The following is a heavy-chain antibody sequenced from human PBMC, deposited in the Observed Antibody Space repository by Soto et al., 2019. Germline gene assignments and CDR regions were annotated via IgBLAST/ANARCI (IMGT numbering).Heavy chain of an antibody. CDR3: TTSYGSGYRAFDS. J-gene: IGHJ4*02. Sequence: QVQLVQSGAEVKKPGSSVKVSCKASGDTFSFYTINWVRQAPGLGLEWVGSINPILSMSNYAQKCQGRVTMTADKSTSTAYMELRSLRSEDTAMYYCTTSYGSGYRAFDSWGQGALVTVSS. CDR2: INPILSMS. V-gene: IGHV1-69*02. CDR1: GDTFSFYT. D-gene: IGHD3-10*01.